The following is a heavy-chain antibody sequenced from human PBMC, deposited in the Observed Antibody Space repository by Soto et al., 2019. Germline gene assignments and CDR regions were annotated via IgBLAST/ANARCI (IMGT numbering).Heavy chain of an antibody. J-gene: IGHJ6*03. V-gene: IGHV5-51*01. CDR2: IYPGDSDT. D-gene: IGHD2-2*01. Sequence: VESLKISCKVSGYSFTSYWIGWVRQMPGKGLEWMGIIYPGDSDTRYSPSFQGQVTISADKSISTAYLQWSSLKASDTAMYYCARGYCSSTSCYYYYMDVWGKGTTVTVSS. CDR1: GYSFTSYW. CDR3: ARGYCSSTSCYYYYMDV.